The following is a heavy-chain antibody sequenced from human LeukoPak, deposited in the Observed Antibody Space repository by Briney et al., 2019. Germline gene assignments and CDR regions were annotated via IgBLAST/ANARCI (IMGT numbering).Heavy chain of an antibody. Sequence: GESLKISCKGSGYNFANYWIGWVRQMPGKGLEWMGIIYPGDSDTRYSPSFQGQVTISADKSISTAYLQWSSLKASDTAMFYCVRLLGGYSSGPHFGYWGQGTLVTVSS. CDR2: IYPGDSDT. J-gene: IGHJ4*02. CDR3: VRLLGGYSSGPHFGY. D-gene: IGHD6-19*01. V-gene: IGHV5-51*01. CDR1: GYNFANYW.